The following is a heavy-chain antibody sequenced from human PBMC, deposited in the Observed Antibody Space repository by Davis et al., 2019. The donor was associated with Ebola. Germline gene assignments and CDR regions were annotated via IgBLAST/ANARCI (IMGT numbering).Heavy chain of an antibody. CDR1: GFTFSSYS. CDR2: ISGSSSYI. V-gene: IGHV3-21*03. D-gene: IGHD3/OR15-3a*01. J-gene: IGHJ4*02. Sequence: GESLKISCVVSGFTFSSYSMNWVRQAPGKGLEWVSSISGSSSYIDDADSVKGRFTISRDNAKNPLFLQMNSLRAEDTAVYYCARDKDWAFDYWGQGTLVTVSS. CDR3: ARDKDWAFDY.